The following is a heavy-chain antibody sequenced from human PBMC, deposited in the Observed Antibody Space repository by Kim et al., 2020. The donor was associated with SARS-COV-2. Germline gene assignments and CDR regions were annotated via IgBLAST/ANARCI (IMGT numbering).Heavy chain of an antibody. J-gene: IGHJ5*02. V-gene: IGHV3-33*05. Sequence: GGSLRLSCAASGFTFSSYGMHWVRQAPGKGLEWVAVISYDGSNKYYADSVKGRFTISRDNSKNTLYLQMNSLRAEDTAVYYCARDRPITTTRGWFDPWGQGTLVTVSS. CDR2: ISYDGSNK. D-gene: IGHD3-22*01. CDR1: GFTFSSYG. CDR3: ARDRPITTTRGWFDP.